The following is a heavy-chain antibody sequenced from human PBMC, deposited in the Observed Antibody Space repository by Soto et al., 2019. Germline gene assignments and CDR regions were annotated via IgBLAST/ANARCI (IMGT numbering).Heavy chain of an antibody. CDR3: ASTVYCSSTSCYGVDAFDI. J-gene: IGHJ3*02. D-gene: IGHD2-2*01. Sequence: QVQLQESGPGLVKPSQTLSLTCTVSGGSISSGGYYWSWIRQHPGKGLEWIGYIYYSGSTYYNPSLKSRVTISVDTSKNQFSLKLSSVTAADTAVSYCASTVYCSSTSCYGVDAFDIWGQGTMVTVSS. V-gene: IGHV4-31*03. CDR2: IYYSGST. CDR1: GGSISSGGYY.